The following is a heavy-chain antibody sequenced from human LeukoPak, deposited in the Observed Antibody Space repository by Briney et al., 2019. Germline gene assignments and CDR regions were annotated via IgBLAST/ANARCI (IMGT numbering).Heavy chain of an antibody. V-gene: IGHV4-4*07. D-gene: IGHD7-27*01. J-gene: IGHJ4*02. CDR1: GASLTIYY. CDR3: ATGDHSFDN. CDR2: YASGTT. Sequence: SETLSLTCSVSGASLTIYYWNWIRQPAGKGLEWIGRYASGTTTHNPSLKSQFTMSIDTTKNQVSLKLTSVTAADTAVYYCATGDHSFDNWGQGTLVTVTP.